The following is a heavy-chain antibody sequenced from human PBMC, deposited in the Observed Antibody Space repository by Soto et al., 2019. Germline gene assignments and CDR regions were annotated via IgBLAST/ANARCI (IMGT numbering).Heavy chain of an antibody. D-gene: IGHD3-16*01. CDR1: GFTFNSYW. Sequence: EVQLVESGGGLVQPGGSLRLSCAASGFTFNSYWMHWVRQAPGKGLVWVSRLNSDGSSKYYGDSMKGRFTISRDNAENTVYLQMNSLRDEDTAVYFCARGLKNYYAMDVWGQWTTVTVSS. J-gene: IGHJ6*02. CDR2: LNSDGSSK. V-gene: IGHV3-74*01. CDR3: ARGLKNYYAMDV.